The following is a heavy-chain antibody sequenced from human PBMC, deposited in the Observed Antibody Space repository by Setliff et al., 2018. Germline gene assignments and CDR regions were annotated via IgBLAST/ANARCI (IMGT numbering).Heavy chain of an antibody. Sequence: SETLSLTCAVSDDSISSRHYYWSWIRQPAGKGLEWLGQIYTSWSTNYNPALKGRATLSIDASKKQFSLKLTSVTAADTAVYYCARMSGFLYMDVWGKGTTVTVSS. CDR1: DDSISSRHYY. J-gene: IGHJ6*03. CDR2: IYTSWST. D-gene: IGHD3-3*01. CDR3: ARMSGFLYMDV. V-gene: IGHV4-61*09.